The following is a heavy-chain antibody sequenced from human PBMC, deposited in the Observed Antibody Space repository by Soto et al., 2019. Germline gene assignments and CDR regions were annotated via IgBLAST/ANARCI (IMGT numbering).Heavy chain of an antibody. CDR3: ARDTKPDTSYNIGWSVGLDV. J-gene: IGHJ6*02. V-gene: IGHV3-11*05. CDR2: ISRSSRYT. Sequence: QVQLVEYGGGLVKPGGYLRLSCAASGFTFSDYYMNWIRQAPGRGLEWVSFISRSSRYTNYADSVRGRFSISRDNANNTMYLQLISLRAEDTAVDYCARDTKPDTSYNIGWSVGLDVWGQWSTVTVSS. CDR1: GFTFSDYY. D-gene: IGHD6-19*01.